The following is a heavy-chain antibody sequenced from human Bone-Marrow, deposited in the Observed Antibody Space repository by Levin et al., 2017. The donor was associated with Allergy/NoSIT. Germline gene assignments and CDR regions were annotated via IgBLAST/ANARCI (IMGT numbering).Heavy chain of an antibody. Sequence: GESLKISCKGSGYSFTSYWIGWVRQMPGKGLEWMGIIYPGDSDTRYSPSFQGQVTISADKSISTAYLQWSSLKASDTAMYYCARRVGATGGPRGFDYWGQGTLVTVSS. D-gene: IGHD1-26*01. CDR2: IYPGDSDT. J-gene: IGHJ4*02. V-gene: IGHV5-51*01. CDR3: ARRVGATGGPRGFDY. CDR1: GYSFTSYW.